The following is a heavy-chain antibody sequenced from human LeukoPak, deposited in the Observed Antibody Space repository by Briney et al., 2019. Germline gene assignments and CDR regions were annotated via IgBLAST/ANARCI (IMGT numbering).Heavy chain of an antibody. CDR1: GGTFSSYA. CDR2: IIPIFGSA. V-gene: IGHV1-69*01. D-gene: IGHD3-16*02. J-gene: IGHJ4*02. Sequence: SVKVSCKASGGTFSSYAFSWVRQAPGQGLEWMGDIIPIFGSATYPQKFQGRVTITADDSTSTAYMELSSLRSEDTAVYYCARGTYLGGVIPIADYWGQGTLVTVSS. CDR3: ARGTYLGGVIPIADY.